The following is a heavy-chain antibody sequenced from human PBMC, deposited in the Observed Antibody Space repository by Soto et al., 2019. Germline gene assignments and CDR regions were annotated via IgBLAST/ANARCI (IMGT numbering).Heavy chain of an antibody. Sequence: GGSLRRSCAASGFTLSIYWMHWVRQAPGKGLVWVSRINSDGSSTSYADSVKGRFTISRDNAKNTLYLQMNSLRAEDTAVYYCARYRRWGGYYYFDYWGQGTLVTVSS. D-gene: IGHD1-26*01. J-gene: IGHJ4*02. CDR1: GFTLSIYW. V-gene: IGHV3-74*01. CDR3: ARYRRWGGYYYFDY. CDR2: INSDGSST.